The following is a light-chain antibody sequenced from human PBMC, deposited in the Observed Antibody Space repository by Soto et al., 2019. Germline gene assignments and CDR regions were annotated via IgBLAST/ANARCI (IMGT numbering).Light chain of an antibody. CDR2: DVS. V-gene: IGKV3-20*01. CDR3: QQYGTSPQT. Sequence: IVLTQSPGTLSLSPGERATLSCRASQSVSGTYLAWYQQKPGQAPRLLIYDVSSRATGIPDRFSGSGSGADFTLTISRLEPEDFAVYYCQQYGTSPQTFGQGTDWRL. J-gene: IGKJ5*01. CDR1: QSVSGTY.